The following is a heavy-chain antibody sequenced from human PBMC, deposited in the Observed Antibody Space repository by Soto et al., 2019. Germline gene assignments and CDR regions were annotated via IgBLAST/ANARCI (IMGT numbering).Heavy chain of an antibody. CDR2: IYYSGST. CDR3: AREVRFLEWLPPRDNWFDP. V-gene: IGHV4-61*08. D-gene: IGHD3-3*01. CDR1: GGSISSGGYS. J-gene: IGHJ5*02. Sequence: SETLSLTCAVSGGSISSGGYSWSWIRQPPGKGLEWIGYIYYSGSTNYNPSLKSRVTISVDTSKNQFSLKLSSVTAADTAVYYCAREVRFLEWLPPRDNWFDPWGQGTLVTVS.